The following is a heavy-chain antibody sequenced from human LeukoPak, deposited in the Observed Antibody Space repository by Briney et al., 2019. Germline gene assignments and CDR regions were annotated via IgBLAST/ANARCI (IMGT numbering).Heavy chain of an antibody. CDR3: ARSVQPRYCTNGVCYGWFDP. J-gene: IGHJ5*02. CDR2: ISAYNGNT. CDR1: GYTFTSYG. D-gene: IGHD2-8*01. Sequence: ASLKVSCKASGYTFTSYGLSWVRQAPGQGLEWMGWISAYNGNTNYAQKLQGRVTMTTDTSTSTAYMELRSLRSDDTAVYYCARSVQPRYCTNGVCYGWFDPWGQGTLVTVSS. V-gene: IGHV1-18*01.